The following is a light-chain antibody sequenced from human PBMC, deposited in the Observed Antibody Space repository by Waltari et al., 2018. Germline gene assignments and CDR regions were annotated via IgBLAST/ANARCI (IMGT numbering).Light chain of an antibody. CDR2: VNSDGSH. V-gene: IGLV4-69*01. CDR3: ETGGHGTWV. J-gene: IGLJ3*02. CDR1: SGHSSNI. Sequence: QLVLTQSPSASASLGASVKLTCTLSSGHSSNIIAWLQQQPGKGPRYLMKVNSDGSHRKGDEIPDRFSGSSSGAERFLTISSLQSEDEADYDCETGGHGTWVFGGGTKLTVL.